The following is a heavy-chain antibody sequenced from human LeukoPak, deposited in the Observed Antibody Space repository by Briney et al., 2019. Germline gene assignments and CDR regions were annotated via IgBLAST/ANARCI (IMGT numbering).Heavy chain of an antibody. D-gene: IGHD5-24*01. CDR2: MNPNSGNT. V-gene: IGHV1-8*01. J-gene: IGHJ4*02. CDR1: GYTFNIYD. CDR3: ARAVTRWLERGPIDY. Sequence: ASVKVSCKASGYTFNIYDINWVRQAPGQGLEWMGWMNPNSGNTGYAQKFQGRVTMTRDTSTSTVYMELSSLRSEDTAVYYCARAVTRWLERGPIDYWGQGTLVTVSS.